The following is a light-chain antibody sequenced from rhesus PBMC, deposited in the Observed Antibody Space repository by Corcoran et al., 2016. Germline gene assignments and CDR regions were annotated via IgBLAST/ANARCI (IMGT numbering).Light chain of an antibody. Sequence: SYELTQPPSVSVSPGQTAKIPCSGDVLAKYYGHWYQQKPGQAPIMVIYKDSERPSGIPERFSGSSSETTVTLTISGAQAEDVADYYCGSVGDNTELFGGGTRGNVL. CDR3: GSVGDNTEL. J-gene: IGLJ3*01. CDR2: KDS. V-gene: IGLV3S16*01. CDR1: VLAKYY.